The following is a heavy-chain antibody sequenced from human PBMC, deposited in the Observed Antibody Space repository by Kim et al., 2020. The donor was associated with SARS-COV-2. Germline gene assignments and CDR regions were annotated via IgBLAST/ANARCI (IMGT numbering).Heavy chain of an antibody. J-gene: IGHJ3*02. Sequence: SVKGRFTISRDNAKNSLYLQMNSLRAEDTALYYCAKGSNYDILTAYAFDIWGQGTMVTVSS. D-gene: IGHD3-9*01. V-gene: IGHV3-9*01. CDR3: AKGSNYDILTAYAFDI.